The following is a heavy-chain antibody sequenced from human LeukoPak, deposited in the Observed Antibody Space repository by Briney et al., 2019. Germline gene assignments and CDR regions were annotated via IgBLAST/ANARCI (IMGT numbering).Heavy chain of an antibody. CDR2: ISAYNGNT. Sequence: ASVKVSCKASGYTFTSYGISWVRQAPGQGLEWMGWISAYNGNTNYAQKFQGRVTITRDTSASTAYMELSSLRSEDTAVYYCARDRVVSRLGGGWFDPWGQGTLVTVSS. V-gene: IGHV1-18*01. D-gene: IGHD3-16*01. J-gene: IGHJ5*02. CDR3: ARDRVVSRLGGGWFDP. CDR1: GYTFTSYG.